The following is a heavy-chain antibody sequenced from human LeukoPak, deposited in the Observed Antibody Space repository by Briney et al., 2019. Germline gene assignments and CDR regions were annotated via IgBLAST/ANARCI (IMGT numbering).Heavy chain of an antibody. CDR1: GGSISSGDYY. CDR2: IHYSGST. Sequence: PSETLSLTCSVSGGSISSGDYYWSWIRQHPGKGLEWIGYIHYSGSTYYNPSLKSRIIISVDTSKNQFSLKLSSVTAADTAVYYCARRGYDSSGYYFAPDAFDIWGQGTMVTVSS. V-gene: IGHV4-31*03. J-gene: IGHJ3*02. D-gene: IGHD3-22*01. CDR3: ARRGYDSSGYYFAPDAFDI.